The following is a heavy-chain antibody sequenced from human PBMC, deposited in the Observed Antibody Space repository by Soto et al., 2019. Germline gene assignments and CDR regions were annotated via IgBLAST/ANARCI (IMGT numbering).Heavy chain of an antibody. J-gene: IGHJ5*02. Sequence: GGSLRLSCSASGFTFSEYSMHWVRQAPGKGLQYVSTISSDGDITYYADSVRGRFTISRDNSKNTLYLQMNSLRPEDTAVYYCVKVSTFYDILTGYYSTNFFDPWGQGTLVTVSS. CDR3: VKVSTFYDILTGYYSTNFFDP. CDR2: ISSDGDIT. V-gene: IGHV3-64D*06. D-gene: IGHD3-9*01. CDR1: GFTFSEYS.